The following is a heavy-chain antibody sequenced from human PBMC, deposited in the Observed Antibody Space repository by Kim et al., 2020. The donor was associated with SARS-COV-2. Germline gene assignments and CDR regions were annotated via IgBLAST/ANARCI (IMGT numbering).Heavy chain of an antibody. D-gene: IGHD2-15*01. CDR3: ARQRVVAATINYYYYYGMDV. CDR2: IDPSDSYT. Sequence: GESLKISCKGSGYSFTSYWISWVRQMPGKGLEWMGRIDPSDSYTNYSPSFQGHVTISADKSISTAYLQWSSLKASDTAMYYCARQRVVAATINYYYYYGMDVWGQGTTVTVSS. J-gene: IGHJ6*02. CDR1: GYSFTSYW. V-gene: IGHV5-10-1*01.